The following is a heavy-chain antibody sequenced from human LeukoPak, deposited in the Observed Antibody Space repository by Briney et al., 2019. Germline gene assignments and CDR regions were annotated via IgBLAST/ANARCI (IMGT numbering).Heavy chain of an antibody. J-gene: IGHJ5*02. CDR2: INPNSGGT. Sequence: ASVKVSCKASGYTFTGYYMHWVRQAPGQGLEWMGWINPNSGGTNYAQKFQGRVTMTRDTSISTAYMELSRLGSDDTAVYYCASGYCSSTSCYIFNWFDPWGPGTLVTVSS. CDR3: ASGYCSSTSCYIFNWFDP. V-gene: IGHV1-2*02. D-gene: IGHD2-2*02. CDR1: GYTFTGYY.